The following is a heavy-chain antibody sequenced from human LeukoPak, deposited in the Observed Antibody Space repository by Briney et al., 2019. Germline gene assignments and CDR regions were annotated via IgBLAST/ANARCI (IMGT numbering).Heavy chain of an antibody. CDR3: ARVSRVLYDSSGDYLDY. CDR2: ISAYNGNT. Sequence: ASVKVSCKASGYTFTSYGISWVRQAPGQGLEWMGWISAYNGNTNYAQKLQGRVTMTTDTSTSTAYMELRSLRSDDTAVYYCARVSRVLYDSSGDYLDYWGQGTLVTVSS. V-gene: IGHV1-18*01. CDR1: GYTFTSYG. D-gene: IGHD3-22*01. J-gene: IGHJ4*02.